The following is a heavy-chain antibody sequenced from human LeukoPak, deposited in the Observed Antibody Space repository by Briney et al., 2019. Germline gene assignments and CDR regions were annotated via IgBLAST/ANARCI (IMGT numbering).Heavy chain of an antibody. D-gene: IGHD5-24*01. Sequence: PGGSLRLSCAACGFTFTPYAMNSVRQAPGKGLEWVSSITSSISYIYYADSVKGRFTISRDNTKNSLYLQMNSLRAEDTAVYYCARGDPRRDGAWDYWGQGTLVTVSS. CDR3: ARGDPRRDGAWDY. J-gene: IGHJ4*02. CDR1: GFTFTPYA. CDR2: ITSSISYI. V-gene: IGHV3-21*01.